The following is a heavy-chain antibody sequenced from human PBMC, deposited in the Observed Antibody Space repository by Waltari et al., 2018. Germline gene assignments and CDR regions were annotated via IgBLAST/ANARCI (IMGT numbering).Heavy chain of an antibody. CDR2: IIPIFGTA. V-gene: IGHV1-69*01. CDR3: ARDLIAAAGTEVYYYYYGMDV. Sequence: QVQLVQSGAEVKKPGSSVKVSCKASGGTFSSYAISWVRPAPGQGLEWMGGIIPIFGTANYAQKFQGRVTITADESTSTAYMELSSLRSEDTAVYYCARDLIAAAGTEVYYYYYGMDVWGQGTTVTVSS. CDR1: GGTFSSYA. D-gene: IGHD6-13*01. J-gene: IGHJ6*02.